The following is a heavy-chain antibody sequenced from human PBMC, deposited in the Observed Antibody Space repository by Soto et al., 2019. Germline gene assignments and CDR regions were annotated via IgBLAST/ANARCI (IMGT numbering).Heavy chain of an antibody. D-gene: IGHD3-9*01. CDR1: GGSISSSNW. J-gene: IGHJ6*02. CDR2: IYHSGST. CDR3: ARDRGDILTGYSYYYYGMDV. Sequence: QVQLQESGPGLVKPSGTLSLTCAVSGGSISSSNWWSWVRQPPGKGLEWIGEIYHSGSTNYNPSLKRRVTISVDKSKNQFSLKLSSVTAADTAVYYCARDRGDILTGYSYYYYGMDVWGQGTTVTVSS. V-gene: IGHV4-4*02.